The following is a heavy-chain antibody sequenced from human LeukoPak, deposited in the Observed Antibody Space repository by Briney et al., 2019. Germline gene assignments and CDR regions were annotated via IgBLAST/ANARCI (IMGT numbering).Heavy chain of an antibody. CDR1: GFTFSSYA. D-gene: IGHD3-10*01. V-gene: IGHV3-23*01. CDR2: VSGSGDST. J-gene: IGHJ4*02. CDR3: ANSPRDYYGSGSSHPFDS. Sequence: PGRSLRLSCAASGFTFSSYAMSWVRHAPGQGLEWVSAVSGSGDSTYYADSVKGRLTISRDNSKNTLYLQMNSLRAEDTAVYYCANSPRDYYGSGSSHPFDSWGQGTLVTVSS.